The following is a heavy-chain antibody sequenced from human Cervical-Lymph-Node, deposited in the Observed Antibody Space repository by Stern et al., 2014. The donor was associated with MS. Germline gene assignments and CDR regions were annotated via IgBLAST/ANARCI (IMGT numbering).Heavy chain of an antibody. CDR1: GYTFTNYY. D-gene: IGHD6-19*01. J-gene: IGHJ6*02. CDR3: AREVAGHRLGMMDV. CDR2: INPSGGST. V-gene: IGHV1-46*01. Sequence: QVQLVQSGAEVKKPGASVQVSCKASGYTFTNYYMHWVRQAPGQGLEWMGIINPSGGSTSYAQKFQGRVTMTRDTSTSTVHMELSSLRSEDTAVYYCAREVAGHRLGMMDVWGQGTTVTVSS.